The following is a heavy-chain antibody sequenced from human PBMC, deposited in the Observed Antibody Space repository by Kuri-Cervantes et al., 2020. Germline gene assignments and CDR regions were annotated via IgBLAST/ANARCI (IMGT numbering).Heavy chain of an antibody. CDR3: ARASAGPVTWNYMDV. Sequence: GGSLRLSCAASGFTFSDYYMNWIRQAPGKGLEWVSFISTTSGTTHYADSVKGRFTISRDNAKNSVSLQMNSLRGDDTATYYCARASAGPVTWNYMDVWGKGTAVTVSS. D-gene: IGHD4-17*01. V-gene: IGHV3-11*06. J-gene: IGHJ6*03. CDR1: GFTFSDYY. CDR2: ISTTSGTT.